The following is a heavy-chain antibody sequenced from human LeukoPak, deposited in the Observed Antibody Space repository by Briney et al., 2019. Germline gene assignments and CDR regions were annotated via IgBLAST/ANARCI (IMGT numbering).Heavy chain of an antibody. CDR2: ISSSGSTI. CDR1: GFTFSDYY. Sequence: GGSLRLSCAASGFTFSDYYMSWIRQAPGKGLEWVSYISSSGSTIYYADSVKGRFTISRDNAKNSLYLQMNSLRAEDTAVYYCARNPQPYYDFWSGYSNNWFDPWGQGTLVTVSS. V-gene: IGHV3-11*04. D-gene: IGHD3-3*01. J-gene: IGHJ5*02. CDR3: ARNPQPYYDFWSGYSNNWFDP.